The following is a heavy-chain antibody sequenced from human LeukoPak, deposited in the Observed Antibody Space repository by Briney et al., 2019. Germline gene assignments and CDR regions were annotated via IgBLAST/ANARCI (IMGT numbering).Heavy chain of an antibody. Sequence: ASVKVSCKASGYTFTSYGISWVRQAPGQGLEWMGWISAYNGNTNYAQKLQGRVTMTTDTSTSTAYMELRSLRSDDTAVYYCARHPPYCTNGVCYIADWFDPWGQGALVTVSS. CDR1: GYTFTSYG. CDR3: ARHPPYCTNGVCYIADWFDP. D-gene: IGHD2-8*01. CDR2: ISAYNGNT. V-gene: IGHV1-18*01. J-gene: IGHJ5*02.